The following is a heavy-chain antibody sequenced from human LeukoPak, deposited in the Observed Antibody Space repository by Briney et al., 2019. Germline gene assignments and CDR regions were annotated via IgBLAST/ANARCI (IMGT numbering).Heavy chain of an antibody. CDR3: ARFSSYYFDY. V-gene: IGHV3-30*19. Sequence: GGSLRLSCTASGFTFSSYGMYWVRQAPGKGLEWVAIISYDGSNKYYADSVKGRFTISRDNSKNTLSLQMNSLRAEDTAVYYCARFSSYYFDYWGQGTLVTVSS. D-gene: IGHD2/OR15-2a*01. CDR1: GFTFSSYG. J-gene: IGHJ4*02. CDR2: ISYDGSNK.